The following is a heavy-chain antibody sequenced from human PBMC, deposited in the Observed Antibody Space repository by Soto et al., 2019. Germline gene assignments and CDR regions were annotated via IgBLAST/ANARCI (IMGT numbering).Heavy chain of an antibody. Sequence: QMQLVQSGAEVKKPGSSVKVSCKASGGTFSSYAFSWVRQAPGQGLEWVGGIIPTFDTAIYAQKFQGRVTITADESTSTAYMELSSLRSEDTAVYYCARSDSSNWYGRYWFDPWGQGTLVTVSS. CDR3: ARSDSSNWYGRYWFDP. CDR2: IIPTFDTA. CDR1: GGTFSSYA. V-gene: IGHV1-69*01. D-gene: IGHD6-13*01. J-gene: IGHJ5*02.